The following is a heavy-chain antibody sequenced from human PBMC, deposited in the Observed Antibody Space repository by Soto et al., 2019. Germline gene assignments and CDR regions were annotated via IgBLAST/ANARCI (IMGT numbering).Heavy chain of an antibody. J-gene: IGHJ4*02. V-gene: IGHV4-59*08. CDR3: ARLAGGYTTSWIDY. CDR1: GGSISNYY. Sequence: SETLSLTCTVSGGSISNYYWSWIRQPPGKGLEWIGNIYNSESTSFSPSLKGRITMSVDTSKNQISLNLSSVTAADTAVYHCARLAGGYTTSWIDYWGQGTLVTVSS. CDR2: IYNSEST. D-gene: IGHD6-13*01.